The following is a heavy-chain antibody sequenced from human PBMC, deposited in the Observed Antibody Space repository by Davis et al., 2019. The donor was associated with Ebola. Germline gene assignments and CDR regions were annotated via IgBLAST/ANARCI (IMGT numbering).Heavy chain of an antibody. J-gene: IGHJ5*02. CDR3: ARDRYSSSWLQGFDP. V-gene: IGHV3-74*01. CDR1: GFTFSRYW. Sequence: GESLKISCAASGFTFSRYWMHWVRQAPGKGLMWVSRISTDVSSTSYADSVKGRFTISRDNAKNTLYPQMNSLRAEDTAVYYCARDRYSSSWLQGFDPWGQGTLVTVSS. CDR2: ISTDVSST. D-gene: IGHD6-13*01.